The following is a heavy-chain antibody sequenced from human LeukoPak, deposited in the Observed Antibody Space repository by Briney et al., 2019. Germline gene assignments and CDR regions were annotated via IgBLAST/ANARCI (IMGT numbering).Heavy chain of an antibody. D-gene: IGHD3-16*01. V-gene: IGHV4-39*01. Sequence: PSETLSLTCTVSGGSISSSSYYWGWIRQPPGKGLEWIGSIYYSGSTYYNPSLKSRVTISVDTSKNQFSLKLSSVTAADTAVYYCARQPGLGGVIAYFDYWGRGTLVTVSS. CDR1: GGSISSSSYY. CDR2: IYYSGST. CDR3: ARQPGLGGVIAYFDY. J-gene: IGHJ4*02.